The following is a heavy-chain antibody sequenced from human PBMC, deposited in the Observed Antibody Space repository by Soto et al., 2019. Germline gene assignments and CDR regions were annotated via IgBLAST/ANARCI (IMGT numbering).Heavy chain of an antibody. V-gene: IGHV1-69*01. CDR1: GGTFSSYA. J-gene: IGHJ5*02. Sequence: QVQLVQSGAEVKKPGSSVKVSCKASGGTFSSYAISWVRQAPGQGLEWMGGIIPILGPANYAQKFQGRVTITADESTSTAYMELSSLRSEVTAVYYCVRGHIRRTPLSFDPWGQGTLVTVSS. CDR2: IIPILGPA. D-gene: IGHD2-21*01. CDR3: VRGHIRRTPLSFDP.